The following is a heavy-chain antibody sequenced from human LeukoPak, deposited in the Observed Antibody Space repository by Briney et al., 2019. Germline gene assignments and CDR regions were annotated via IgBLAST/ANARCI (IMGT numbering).Heavy chain of an antibody. CDR1: GYTFAGYY. CDR3: ARDSKRRDIVVVPAAMRDYYYYMDV. CDR2: INPNSGGT. D-gene: IGHD2-2*01. J-gene: IGHJ6*03. Sequence: ASVKVSCKASGYTFAGYYMHGVRQARGQGREWMGWINPNSGGTNYAQKFQGRVTMTRDTSISTAYMELSRLRSDDTAVYYCARDSKRRDIVVVPAAMRDYYYYMDVWGKGTTVTVSS. V-gene: IGHV1-2*02.